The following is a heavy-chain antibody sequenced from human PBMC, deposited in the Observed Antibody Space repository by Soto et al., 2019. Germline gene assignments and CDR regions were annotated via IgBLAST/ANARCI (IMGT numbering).Heavy chain of an antibody. CDR1: GFTFSSYS. Sequence: EVQVVESGGGLVQPGGSLRLSCAASGFTFSSYSMNWVRQAPGKGLEWVSYISSSSRTKFYADSVKGRFTISRDNARNSLYLQRNSLRAEDTAVYYCARDIDGGGQGTLVTVSS. D-gene: IGHD2-15*01. CDR2: ISSSSRTK. J-gene: IGHJ4*02. CDR3: ARDIDG. V-gene: IGHV3-48*01.